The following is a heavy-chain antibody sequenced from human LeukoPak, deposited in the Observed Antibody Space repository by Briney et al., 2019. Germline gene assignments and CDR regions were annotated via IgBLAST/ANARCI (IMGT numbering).Heavy chain of an antibody. D-gene: IGHD4-17*01. CDR1: AFTFRSYW. CDR3: ARYGNNVDNAFDI. J-gene: IGHJ3*02. Sequence: GGSLRLSCAASAFTFRSYWMSWVRQAPGKGLEWEANIKEDGSENYYVDSVKGRFTISRDNAENSLYLQMNSLRVEDTALYYCARYGNNVDNAFDIWGQGTMVTVSS. CDR2: IKEDGSEN. V-gene: IGHV3-7*01.